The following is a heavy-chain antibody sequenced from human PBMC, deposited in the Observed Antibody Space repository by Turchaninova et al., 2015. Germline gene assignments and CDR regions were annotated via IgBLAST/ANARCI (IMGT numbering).Heavy chain of an antibody. CDR2: IFSNDEK. V-gene: IGHV2-26*01. D-gene: IGHD1-26*01. J-gene: IGHJ4*02. CDR3: ARFRGSYQYYFDY. CDR1: GFSLSNASRG. Sequence: QVTLKESGPVLVKPTETPTLTCTVSGFSLSNASRGVRWIRQPPGTALEWIAHIFSNDEKSYITSLNSRLTISKDTSKSQVVLTMTNMDPVDTATYYCARFRGSYQYYFDYWGQGTLVTVSS.